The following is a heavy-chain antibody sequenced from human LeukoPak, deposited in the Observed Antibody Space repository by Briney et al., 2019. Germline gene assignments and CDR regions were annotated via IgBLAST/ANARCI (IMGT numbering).Heavy chain of an antibody. CDR3: ARGSYYDFWSGLNGGHWFDP. J-gene: IGHJ5*02. CDR1: GGSFSSGQY. V-gene: IGHV4-34*01. D-gene: IGHD3-3*01. Sequence: PSETLSLTCAVFGGSFSSGQYWSWIRQPPGKGLEWIGEINHSGSSNHNPALKSRVTISVDTSKNQFSLKLSSVTAADTAVYYCARGSYYDFWSGLNGGHWFDPWGQGTLVTVSS. CDR2: INHSGSS.